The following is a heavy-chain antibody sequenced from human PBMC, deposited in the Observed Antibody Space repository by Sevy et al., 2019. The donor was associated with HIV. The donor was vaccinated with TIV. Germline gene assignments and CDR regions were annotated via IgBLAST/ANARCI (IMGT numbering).Heavy chain of an antibody. D-gene: IGHD3-22*01. CDR1: GYTFTSYG. CDR3: ARQATKPYYYDSSGYGNWFDP. Sequence: ASVKVSCKASGYTFTSYGISWVRQAPGQGLEWMGWISAYNGNTNYAQKLQGRVTMTTDTSTSTAYMELRSLRSDDTAVYYCARQATKPYYYDSSGYGNWFDPWGQGTLVTVSS. V-gene: IGHV1-18*04. CDR2: ISAYNGNT. J-gene: IGHJ5*02.